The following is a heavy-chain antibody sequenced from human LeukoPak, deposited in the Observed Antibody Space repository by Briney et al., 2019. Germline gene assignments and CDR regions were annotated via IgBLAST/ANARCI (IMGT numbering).Heavy chain of an antibody. CDR1: GFTFSGHF. CDR3: AKDRVMGSMTAVTLQTYNWFDP. V-gene: IGHV3-64D*06. Sequence: GGSLRLSCSASGFTFSGHFMHWVRQAPGKGLEYVSRISINGDKTYYAESVKGRFTISRDNSKNTLYLQLSSLRVEDTAVYYCAKDRVMGSMTAVTLQTYNWFDPWGQGTLVTVSS. D-gene: IGHD4-11*01. J-gene: IGHJ5*02. CDR2: ISINGDKT.